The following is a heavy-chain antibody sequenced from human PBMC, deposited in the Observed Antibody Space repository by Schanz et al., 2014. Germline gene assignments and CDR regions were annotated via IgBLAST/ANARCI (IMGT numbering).Heavy chain of an antibody. J-gene: IGHJ6*02. CDR3: ARDGGEVVRRVIEGVNHYYYGMDV. CDR2: IIPVLNIA. D-gene: IGHD3-10*01. Sequence: QVQLVQSGAEVKKPGSSVKVSCKLSGGTFSSYTISWMRQAPGQGLEWMGKIIPVLNIATYAQRFQGRVTMTRDTSTSTVYMKLSSLRSKNTAVYYCARDGGEVVRRVIEGVNHYYYGMDVWGQGTTVTVSS. V-gene: IGHV1-69*08. CDR1: GGTFSSYT.